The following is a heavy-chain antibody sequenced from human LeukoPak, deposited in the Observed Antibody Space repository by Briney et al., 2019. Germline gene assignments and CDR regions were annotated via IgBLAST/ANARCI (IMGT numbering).Heavy chain of an antibody. CDR2: ISSSGSTI. CDR3: ASRRGQEGFNYYYYMDV. V-gene: IGHV3-48*04. Sequence: QPGGSLRLSCAASGFTFSSYWMSWVRQAPGKGLEWVSYISSSGSTIYYADSVKGRFTISRDNAKNSLYLQMNSLRAEDTAVYYCASRRGQEGFNYYYYMDVWGKGTTVTVSS. CDR1: GFTFSSYW. D-gene: IGHD3-10*01. J-gene: IGHJ6*03.